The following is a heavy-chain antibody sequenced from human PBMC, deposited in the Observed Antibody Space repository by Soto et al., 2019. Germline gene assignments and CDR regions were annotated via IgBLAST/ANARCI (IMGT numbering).Heavy chain of an antibody. J-gene: IGHJ6*02. Sequence: SETLSLTCTVSGGSISSYYWGWIRQPPGKGLEWIGYINCSGSTNYNPSLKSRVTISVDKSKNQFSLKLSSVTAADTAVYYCARGLVVTALPYYYYYGMDFWGQGTTVTVSS. CDR2: INCSGST. D-gene: IGHD2-21*02. CDR1: GGSISSYY. V-gene: IGHV4-59*01. CDR3: ARGLVVTALPYYYYYGMDF.